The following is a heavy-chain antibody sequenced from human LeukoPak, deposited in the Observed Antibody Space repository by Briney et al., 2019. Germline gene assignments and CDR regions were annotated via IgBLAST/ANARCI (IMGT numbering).Heavy chain of an antibody. V-gene: IGHV3-30*18. Sequence: GGSLRLSCAASGFTFSSYGMHWVRQAPGKGLEWVAVISYDGSNKYYADSVKGRFTISRDNSKNTLYLQMNSLRAEDTAVYYCAKGSSSSWSQGFDYWGQGTLVTVSS. J-gene: IGHJ4*02. CDR3: AKGSSSSWSQGFDY. CDR1: GFTFSSYG. CDR2: ISYDGSNK. D-gene: IGHD6-13*01.